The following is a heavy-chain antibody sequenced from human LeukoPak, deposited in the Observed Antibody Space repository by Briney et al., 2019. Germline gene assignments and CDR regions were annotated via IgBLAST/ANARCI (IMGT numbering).Heavy chain of an antibody. CDR1: GDSITGYY. D-gene: IGHD3-10*01. Sequence: SETLSLTCSVSGDSITGYYWGWIRQPPGKGLEWSGNIYYTGKTYYNSSLTSRGTISLDTSKKQFSLKVISMTAADTAAYYYTKSDGYGLIRICGRGTMVTVSS. J-gene: IGHJ3*02. V-gene: IGHV4-39*07. CDR2: IYYTGKT. CDR3: TKSDGYGLIRI.